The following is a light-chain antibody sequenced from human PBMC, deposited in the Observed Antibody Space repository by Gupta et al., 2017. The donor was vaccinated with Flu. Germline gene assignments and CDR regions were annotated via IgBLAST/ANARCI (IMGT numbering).Light chain of an antibody. CDR2: SNN. V-gene: IGLV1-44*01. CDR1: TSNVASNT. Sequence: QSMLTQPPSASGTPGQRVTISCSGSTSNVASNTVNWYQQVPGTAPKLLIYSNNQRPSGVPDRFSGSKSGTSASLAISGLQSEDEADYYCAAWDDSLNGWVFGGGTKLTV. CDR3: AAWDDSLNGWV. J-gene: IGLJ3*02.